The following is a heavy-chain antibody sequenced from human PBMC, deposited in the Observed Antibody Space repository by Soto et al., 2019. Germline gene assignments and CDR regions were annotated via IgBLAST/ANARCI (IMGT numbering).Heavy chain of an antibody. CDR2: IYYSAST. J-gene: IGHJ4*02. D-gene: IGHD2-21*02. V-gene: IGHV4-59*08. CDR3: ARHLPYCGGDCYSLDY. Sequence: TATVSLTRTVPGRSIISHNWSGCREPPGKGLEWIGYIYYSASTNYSPSLKSRVTISVDTSKNQFSLNLSSVTAADTAVYYCARHLPYCGGDCYSLDYRGKGTLVTVS. CDR1: GRSIISHN.